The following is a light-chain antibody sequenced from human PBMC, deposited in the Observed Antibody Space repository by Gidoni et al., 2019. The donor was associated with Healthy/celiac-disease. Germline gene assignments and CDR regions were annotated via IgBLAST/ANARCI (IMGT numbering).Light chain of an antibody. CDR1: QSVSSN. V-gene: IGKV3-15*01. CDR3: QQYNNWPPS. CDR2: GAS. Sequence: EIVMTQSPATLSVSPGERATLSCRASQSVSSNLAWYQQKPGQAPRLLIYGASTRATGIPARLIGSGSGAEFTLTISSLQSEDFAVYYCQQYNNWPPSFGQGTKLEIK. J-gene: IGKJ2*03.